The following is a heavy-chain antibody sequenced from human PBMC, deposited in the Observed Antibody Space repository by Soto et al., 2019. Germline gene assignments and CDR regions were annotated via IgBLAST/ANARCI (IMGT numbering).Heavy chain of an antibody. D-gene: IGHD3-10*01. CDR1: GDTFKNCV. V-gene: IGHV1-69*01. CDR2: SIPLFGTT. CDR3: ASEMGFGKLSVV. Sequence: QVQVFQSGVEVRRPGSSVKVSCKASGDTFKNCVISWLRQAPGQGLEWMGGSIPLFGTTDFAQRFQGRLTITTDESTTTAYMALSRLRSDDTATYYWASEMGFGKLSVVWGQGSTVIASS. J-gene: IGHJ6*02.